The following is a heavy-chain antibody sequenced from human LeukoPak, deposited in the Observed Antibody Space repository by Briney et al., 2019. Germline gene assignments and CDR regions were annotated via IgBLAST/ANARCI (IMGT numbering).Heavy chain of an antibody. V-gene: IGHV1-69*06. D-gene: IGHD1-26*01. J-gene: IGHJ4*02. CDR3: ARGRWELRGGYFDY. CDR2: IIPIFGTV. Sequence: ASVKVSCKASGDIFSNYPITWVRQAPGQGLEWMGRIIPIFGTVNYAQKFRGRVTIIADKSTSTAYMELSSLRSEDTAVYYCARGRWELRGGYFDYWGQGTLVTVSS. CDR1: GDIFSNYP.